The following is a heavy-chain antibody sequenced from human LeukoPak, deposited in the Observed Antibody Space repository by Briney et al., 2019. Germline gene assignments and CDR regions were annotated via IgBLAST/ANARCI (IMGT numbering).Heavy chain of an antibody. CDR3: ARAYCSGGSCYSGFDC. Sequence: PSETLSLTCTVSGGSISSYYWSWIRQPAGKGLDWIGRIYSSGSTNYNPSLKSRVTMSVDTSKNQFSLKLSSVTAADTAVYYCARAYCSGGSCYSGFDCWGQGTLVTVSS. CDR1: GGSISSYY. D-gene: IGHD2-15*01. V-gene: IGHV4-4*07. J-gene: IGHJ4*02. CDR2: IYSSGST.